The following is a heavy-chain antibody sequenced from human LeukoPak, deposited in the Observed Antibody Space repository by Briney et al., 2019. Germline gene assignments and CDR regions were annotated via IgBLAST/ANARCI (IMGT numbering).Heavy chain of an antibody. CDR3: ARGLGYCSGGSCYSVYMDV. Sequence: ASVQVSCKAPGYTFTSYDINWVRQATGQGLEWMGWMNPNSGNTGYAQKFQGRVTITRNTSISTAYMELSSLRSEDTAVYYCARGLGYCSGGSCYSVYMDVWGKGTTVTVSS. D-gene: IGHD2-15*01. CDR1: GYTFTSYD. J-gene: IGHJ6*03. V-gene: IGHV1-8*03. CDR2: MNPNSGNT.